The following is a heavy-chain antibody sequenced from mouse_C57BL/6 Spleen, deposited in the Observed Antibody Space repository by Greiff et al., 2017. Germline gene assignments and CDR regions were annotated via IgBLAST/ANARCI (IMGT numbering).Heavy chain of an antibody. J-gene: IGHJ3*01. Sequence: ESGPGLVKPSQSLSLTCSVTGYSFTSGYYWNWIRQFPGNKLEWMGYISYDGSNNYNPSLKNRISITRDTSKNQFFLKLNSVTTEDTATYYCARGDNYDSSALFAYWGQGTLVTVSA. CDR2: ISYDGSN. CDR3: ARGDNYDSSALFAY. CDR1: GYSFTSGYY. V-gene: IGHV3-6*01. D-gene: IGHD1-1*01.